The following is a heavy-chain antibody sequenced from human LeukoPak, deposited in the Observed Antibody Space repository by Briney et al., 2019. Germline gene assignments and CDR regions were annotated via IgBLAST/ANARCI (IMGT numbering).Heavy chain of an antibody. V-gene: IGHV1-69*06. J-gene: IGHJ4*02. Sequence: SVKVSCKASGGTFSSYAISWVRQAPGQGLEWMGGIIPIFGTANYAQKFQGRVTITADKSTSTAYMELSSLRSEDTAVYYCARDPERGALWFGELSHFDYWGQGTLVTVSS. CDR2: IIPIFGTA. CDR3: ARDPERGALWFGELSHFDY. D-gene: IGHD3-10*01. CDR1: GGTFSSYA.